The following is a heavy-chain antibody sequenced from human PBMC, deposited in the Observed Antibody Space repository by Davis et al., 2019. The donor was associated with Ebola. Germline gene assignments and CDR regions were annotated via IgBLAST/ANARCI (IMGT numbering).Heavy chain of an antibody. CDR1: GFIFSSYG. CDR2: IRYDGSNK. V-gene: IGHV3-30*02. J-gene: IGHJ6*02. CDR3: AKEDTAMVTGDFYFGMDV. Sequence: PGGSLRLSCAASGFIFSSYGIHWVRQAPGKGLEWVAFIRYDGSNKYYADSVKGRFTISRDNSKNTLYLQMNSLRAEDTAVYYCAKEDTAMVTGDFYFGMDVWGQGTTVTVSS. D-gene: IGHD5-18*01.